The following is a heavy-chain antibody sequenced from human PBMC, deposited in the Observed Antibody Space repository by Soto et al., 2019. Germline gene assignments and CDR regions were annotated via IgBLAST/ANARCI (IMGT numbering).Heavy chain of an antibody. J-gene: IGHJ4*02. CDR2: ISAYNGNT. Sequence: QVQLVQSGAEVKKPGASVKVSCKASGYTFTSYGISWVRQAPGQGLEWMGWISAYNGNTNYAQKLQGRVTRTTDTSTSTAYRDLRSLRSDDTAVYYCARSLSGYITPFDYRGQGTLVTVSS. CDR1: GYTFTSYG. D-gene: IGHD3-22*01. CDR3: ARSLSGYITPFDY. V-gene: IGHV1-18*01.